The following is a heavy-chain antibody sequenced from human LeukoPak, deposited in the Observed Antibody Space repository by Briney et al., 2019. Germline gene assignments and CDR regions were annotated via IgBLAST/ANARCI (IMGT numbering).Heavy chain of an antibody. Sequence: GRSLRLSCAASGFTFGDYAMHWVRQAPGKGLEWVAGISWSGGGIVYADSVKGRFTISRDNAKNSLYLQMNSLRAEDTALYYCARWGITVPLRGNRFDPWGQCTLVTVSS. J-gene: IGHJ5*02. CDR1: GFTFGDYA. CDR3: ARWGITVPLRGNRFDP. CDR2: ISWSGGGI. D-gene: IGHD3-16*01. V-gene: IGHV3-9*01.